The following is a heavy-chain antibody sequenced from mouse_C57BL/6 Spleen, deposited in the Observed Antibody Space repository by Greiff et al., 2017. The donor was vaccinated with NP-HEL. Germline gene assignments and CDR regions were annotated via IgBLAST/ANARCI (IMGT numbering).Heavy chain of an antibody. CDR1: GFNITDYY. D-gene: IGHD3-2*02. J-gene: IGHJ3*01. CDR3: TTAQATGFAY. V-gene: IGHV14-1*01. CDR2: IDPEDGDT. Sequence: EVQLQQSGAELVRPGASVKLSCTASGFNITDYYMHWVKQRPEQGLEWIGRIDPEDGDTEYAPQFQGKATMTADTSSNTAYLQLSSLTSEDTAVYYCTTAQATGFAYWGQGTLVTVSA.